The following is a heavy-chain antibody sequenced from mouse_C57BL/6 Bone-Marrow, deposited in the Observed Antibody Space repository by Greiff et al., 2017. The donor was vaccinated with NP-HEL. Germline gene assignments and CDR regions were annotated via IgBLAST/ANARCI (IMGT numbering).Heavy chain of an antibody. CDR3: ARGGTVVAKYYAMDY. CDR1: GYTFTSYW. CDR2: IDPSDSET. J-gene: IGHJ4*01. V-gene: IGHV1-52*01. Sequence: QVQLQQPGAELVRPGSSVKLSCKASGYTFTSYWMHWVKQRPIQGLEWIGNIDPSDSETHYNQKFKDKATLTVDKSSSTAYMQLSSLTSEDSAVYYCARGGTVVAKYYAMDYWGQGTSVTVSS. D-gene: IGHD1-1*01.